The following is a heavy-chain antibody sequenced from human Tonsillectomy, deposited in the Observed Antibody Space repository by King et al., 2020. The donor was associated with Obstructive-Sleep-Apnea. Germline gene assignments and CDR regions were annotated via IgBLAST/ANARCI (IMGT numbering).Heavy chain of an antibody. CDR2: IFSNDEK. V-gene: IGHV2-26*01. Sequence: TLKESGPVLVKPTETLTLTCTVSGFSLSTARMGVSWIRQPPRKALEWLAHIFSNDEKSYSTSLKSRLTISKDTSKSQVVLTMTNMDPVDTATYYCARSKNTAMVSYYGMDVWGQGTTVTVSS. D-gene: IGHD5-18*01. CDR3: ARSKNTAMVSYYGMDV. CDR1: GFSLSTARMG. J-gene: IGHJ6*02.